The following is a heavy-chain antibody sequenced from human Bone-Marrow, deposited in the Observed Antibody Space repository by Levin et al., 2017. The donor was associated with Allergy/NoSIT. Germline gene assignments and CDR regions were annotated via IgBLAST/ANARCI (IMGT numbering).Heavy chain of an antibody. CDR3: ARGSQYNWKSLAY. D-gene: IGHD1-20*01. CDR2: INTNTGNP. V-gene: IGHV7-4-1*02. CDR1: GYGFTTFG. Sequence: ASVKVSCKASGYGFTTFGLNWVRQAPGQGLEWMGWINTNTGNPTYAQGFTGRFVFSLDTSVSTAYLHISSLKAEDTAVYYCARGSQYNWKSLAYWGQGTLVTVSS. J-gene: IGHJ4*02.